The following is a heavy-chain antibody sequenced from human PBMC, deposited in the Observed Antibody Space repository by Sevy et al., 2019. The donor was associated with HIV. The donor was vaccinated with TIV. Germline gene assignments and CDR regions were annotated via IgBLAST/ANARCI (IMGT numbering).Heavy chain of an antibody. J-gene: IGHJ4*02. V-gene: IGHV4-59*01. CDR3: ARSRRSGSYGDFDY. CDR2: IYHSGST. CDR1: GASLSADY. D-gene: IGHD1-26*01. Sequence: SETLSLTCAVSGASLSADYWSWIRQPPGKGLEWIGYIYHSGSTSYNPPLKSRTSISMDTSRNQFSLKLTSVTAADTAVYLCARSRRSGSYGDFDYWGRGARVTVSS.